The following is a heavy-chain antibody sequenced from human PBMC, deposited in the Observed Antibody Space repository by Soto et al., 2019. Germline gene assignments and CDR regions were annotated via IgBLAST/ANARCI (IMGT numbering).Heavy chain of an antibody. J-gene: IGHJ1*01. V-gene: IGHV3-23*01. CDR1: GFTFSTYA. CDR2: ISDSGST. D-gene: IGHD2-2*01. CDR3: AKDKGGRFCSRTSCLYSFYF. Sequence: GGSLRLSCTASGFTFSTYAMSWVRQAPGKGLEWVSTISDSGSTYYADSVKGRFTISRDNSKNTLYLEMNSLRAEDTAVYYCAKDKGGRFCSRTSCLYSFYFCGQGTPVPVSS.